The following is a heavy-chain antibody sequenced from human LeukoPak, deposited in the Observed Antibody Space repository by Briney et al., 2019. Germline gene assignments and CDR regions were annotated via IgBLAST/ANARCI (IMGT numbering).Heavy chain of an antibody. V-gene: IGHV4-59*08. J-gene: IGHJ4*02. CDR2: IYYSGST. D-gene: IGHD6-13*01. CDR1: GGSISGSY. CDR3: ARGNADVAAAGSVFDY. Sequence: KPSETLSLTCTVSGGSISGSYWSWIRQPPGKGLEWIGYIYYSGSTDYNPSLKSRVTIAVDTSKNHFSLTLRSVTAADTAVYYCARGNADVAAAGSVFDYWGQGALVTVSS.